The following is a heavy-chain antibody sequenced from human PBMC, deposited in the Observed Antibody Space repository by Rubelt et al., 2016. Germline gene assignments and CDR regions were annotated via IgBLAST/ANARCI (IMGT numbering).Heavy chain of an antibody. CDR3: ARGRFLEWLPPDY. V-gene: IGHV4-39*01. D-gene: IGHD3-3*01. CDR1: GGSISSSSYY. J-gene: IGHJ4*02. CDR2: IYYSGST. Sequence: QLQLQESGPGLVKPSETLSLTCTVSGGSISSSSYYWGWIRQPPGKGLEWIGSIYYSGSTYYNPSLKIRVTISVDTSKNRFSLKLSSATAADTAVYYCARGRFLEWLPPDYWGQGTLVTVSS.